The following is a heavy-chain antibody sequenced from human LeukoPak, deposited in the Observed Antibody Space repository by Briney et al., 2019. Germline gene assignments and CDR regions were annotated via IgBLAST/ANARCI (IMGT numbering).Heavy chain of an antibody. CDR3: ARVGEGVFDP. Sequence: PSETLSLTCTVSGGSISSYYWSWIRQPPGKGLEWIGYIYYSGSTNYNPSLKSRVTISVDTSKNQFSLKLSSVTAADTAVYYYARVGEGVFDPWGQGTLVTVSS. D-gene: IGHD1-26*01. V-gene: IGHV4-59*01. CDR2: IYYSGST. CDR1: GGSISSYY. J-gene: IGHJ5*02.